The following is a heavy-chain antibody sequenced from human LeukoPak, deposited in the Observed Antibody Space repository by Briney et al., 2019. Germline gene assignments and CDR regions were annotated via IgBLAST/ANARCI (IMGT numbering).Heavy chain of an antibody. J-gene: IGHJ5*02. Sequence: GGSLRLSCAASGFTFSDYYMSWIRQAPGKGLEWVSYISSSGSTIYYADSVKGRFTISRDNAKNSLYLQMNSLRAEDTAVYYCARDSTYYYDSSGYYPYNWFDPWGQGILVTVSS. CDR3: ARDSTYYYDSSGYYPYNWFDP. CDR1: GFTFSDYY. D-gene: IGHD3-22*01. CDR2: ISSSGSTI. V-gene: IGHV3-11*01.